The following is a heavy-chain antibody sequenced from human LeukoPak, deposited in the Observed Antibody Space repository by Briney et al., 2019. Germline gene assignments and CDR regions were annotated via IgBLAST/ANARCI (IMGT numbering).Heavy chain of an antibody. J-gene: IGHJ4*02. D-gene: IGHD6-13*01. CDR2: ISGSGGST. Sequence: GGSMRLSCAAAGFTFSSYAMSWVSQAPGKGLEWVSAISGSGGSTYYADSVKGRFTISRDNSKNTLYLQMNSLRAEDTAVYYCATHRSSSWYRGYFDYWGQGTLVTVSS. CDR3: ATHRSSSWYRGYFDY. CDR1: GFTFSSYA. V-gene: IGHV3-23*01.